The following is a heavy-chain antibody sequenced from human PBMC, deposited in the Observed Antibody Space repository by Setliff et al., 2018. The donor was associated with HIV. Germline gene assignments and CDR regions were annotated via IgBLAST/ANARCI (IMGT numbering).Heavy chain of an antibody. CDR1: GGSFSGYY. Sequence: SETLSLTCAVYGGSFSGYYWSWIRQPPGKGLEWIGEIDHSGSTNYNPSLKSRVTISVDTSKNQFFLNLNSVTAADTAVYYCARAPPRTHYYDSSGYNFDYWGQGTLVTVSS. CDR2: IDHSGST. V-gene: IGHV4-34*01. J-gene: IGHJ4*02. D-gene: IGHD3-22*01. CDR3: ARAPPRTHYYDSSGYNFDY.